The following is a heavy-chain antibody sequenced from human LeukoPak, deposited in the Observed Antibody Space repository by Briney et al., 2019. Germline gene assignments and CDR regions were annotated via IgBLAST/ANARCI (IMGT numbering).Heavy chain of an antibody. CDR2: ISDSAGGT. V-gene: IGHV3-23*01. CDR3: AKTFSSTWSDWYFDL. J-gene: IGHJ2*01. Sequence: GGSLRLSCAVSGITLSNYGMSWVRQAPGKGLEWVAGISDSAGGTDYADSVRGRFTISRDNPKNTLYLQMNSLRAEDTAVYYCAKTFSSTWSDWYFDLWGRGTLVTVSS. D-gene: IGHD6-13*01. CDR1: GITLSNYG.